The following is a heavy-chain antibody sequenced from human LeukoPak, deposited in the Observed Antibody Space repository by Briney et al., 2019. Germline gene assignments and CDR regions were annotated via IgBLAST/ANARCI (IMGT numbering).Heavy chain of an antibody. CDR2: ISSSGST. D-gene: IGHD2-15*01. Sequence: SETLSLTCTASGCSISSSYWSWIRQPPGKGLEWIGYISSSGSTNYSPSLKSRVTISVDTSKNQFSLKLSSVPAADTAVYYCASMASYCSGGSCTDYWGQGTLVTVSS. J-gene: IGHJ4*02. CDR1: GCSISSSY. V-gene: IGHV4-59*01. CDR3: ASMASYCSGGSCTDY.